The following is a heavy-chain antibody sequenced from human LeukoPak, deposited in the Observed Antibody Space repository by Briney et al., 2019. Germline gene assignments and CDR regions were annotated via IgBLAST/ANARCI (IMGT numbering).Heavy chain of an antibody. V-gene: IGHV4-34*01. CDR1: GGSFSGYY. D-gene: IGHD2-2*02. Sequence: SETLSLTCAVYGGSFSGYYWSWIRKPPGKGLEWIGEINHSGSTNYNPSLKSRVTISVDTSKNQFSLKLSSVTAADTAVYYCARGPAYCSSTSCYTGDYWGQGTLVTVSS. J-gene: IGHJ4*02. CDR2: INHSGST. CDR3: ARGPAYCSSTSCYTGDY.